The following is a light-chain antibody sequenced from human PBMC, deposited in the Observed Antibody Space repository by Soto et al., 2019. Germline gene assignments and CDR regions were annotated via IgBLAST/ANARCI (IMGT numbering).Light chain of an antibody. Sequence: PGERATLSCRASQSLTSLAWYQQKPGQAPRLLIYDGSIRATGIPARFSDSGSGTDFTLTISRLEPEDFAVYYCQQRSNWPLTFGGGTKVDNK. CDR2: DGS. V-gene: IGKV3-11*01. CDR3: QQRSNWPLT. CDR1: QSLTS. J-gene: IGKJ4*01.